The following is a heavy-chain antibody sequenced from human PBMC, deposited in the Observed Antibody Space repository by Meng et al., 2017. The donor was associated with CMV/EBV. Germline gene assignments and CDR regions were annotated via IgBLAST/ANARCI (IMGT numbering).Heavy chain of an antibody. CDR2: ISSSSSTI. Sequence: GESLKISCAASGFTFSSYSMNWVRQAPGKGLEWVSYISSSSSTIYYADSVKGRFTISRDNSKNTLYLQMNSLRAEDTAVYYCAKSAVVPAAMGIDYWGQGTLVTVSS. D-gene: IGHD2-2*01. CDR1: GFTFSSYS. V-gene: IGHV3-48*01. J-gene: IGHJ4*02. CDR3: AKSAVVPAAMGIDY.